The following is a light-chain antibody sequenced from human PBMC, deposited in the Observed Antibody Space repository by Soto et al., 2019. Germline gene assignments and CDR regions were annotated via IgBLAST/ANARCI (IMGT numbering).Light chain of an antibody. V-gene: IGLV1-47*01. Sequence: QSVLTQPPSASGTPGQRVTISCFGSSSNIGSNYVYWYQQLPGTAPKLLIYRNNQRPSGVPDRFSGSKSGTSASLAISGLRSEDEADYYCAAWDDSLSGPNVFGTGTKVTVL. CDR1: SSNIGSNY. CDR3: AAWDDSLSGPNV. J-gene: IGLJ1*01. CDR2: RNN.